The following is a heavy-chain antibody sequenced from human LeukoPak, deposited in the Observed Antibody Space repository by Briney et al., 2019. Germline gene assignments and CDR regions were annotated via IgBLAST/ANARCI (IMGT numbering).Heavy chain of an antibody. D-gene: IGHD5-24*01. CDR1: GFTFTSSA. V-gene: IGHV3-21*01. CDR2: ISSSSSYI. J-gene: IGHJ3*02. CDR3: ARGRDGYNLVDAFDI. Sequence: GGSLRLSCAASGFTFTSSAMSWVRQAPGKGLEWVSSISSSSSYIYYADSVKGRFTISRDNAKNSLYLQMNSLRAEDTAVYYCARGRDGYNLVDAFDIWGQGIMVTVSS.